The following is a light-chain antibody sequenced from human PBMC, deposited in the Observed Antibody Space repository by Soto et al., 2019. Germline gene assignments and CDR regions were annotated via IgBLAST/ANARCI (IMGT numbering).Light chain of an antibody. V-gene: IGLV2-14*01. CDR2: EVS. CDR1: SSDVGGYKY. CDR3: ASYTSSSTSVI. J-gene: IGLJ2*01. Sequence: QSALTQPASVSGSPGQSITISCTGTSSDVGGYKYVSWYQQHPDKAPKLIIFEVSNRPSGISSRFSGSKSGNTASLTISGLQXXXXXXXYCASYTSSSTSVIFGRGTQLTVL.